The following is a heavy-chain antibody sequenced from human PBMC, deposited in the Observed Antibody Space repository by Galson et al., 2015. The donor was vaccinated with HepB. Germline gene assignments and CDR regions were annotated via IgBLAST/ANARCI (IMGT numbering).Heavy chain of an antibody. CDR3: ARGTNYYYGMDV. Sequence: TLSLTCAVSGGSISSGCYSWSWIRQPPGKGLEWIGYIYHSGSTYYNPSLKSRVTISVDRSKNQFSLKLSSVTAADTAVYYCARGTNYYYGMDVWGQGTTVTVSS. V-gene: IGHV4-30-2*01. J-gene: IGHJ6*02. CDR2: IYHSGST. CDR1: GGSISSGCYS.